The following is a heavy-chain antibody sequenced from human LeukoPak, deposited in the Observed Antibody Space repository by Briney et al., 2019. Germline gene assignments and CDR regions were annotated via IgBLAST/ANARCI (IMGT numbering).Heavy chain of an antibody. Sequence: KSSETLSLTCTVSGGSISSNSYYWGWIRQPPGKGLEWIGSIYYSGSTYYNPPLKSRVTIDTSKNQFSLKLSSVTAADTAVYCCGGGENPAAFDYWGQGTLVTVSS. J-gene: IGHJ4*02. CDR1: GGSISSNSYY. CDR3: GGGENPAAFDY. CDR2: IYYSGST. D-gene: IGHD3-16*01. V-gene: IGHV4-39*07.